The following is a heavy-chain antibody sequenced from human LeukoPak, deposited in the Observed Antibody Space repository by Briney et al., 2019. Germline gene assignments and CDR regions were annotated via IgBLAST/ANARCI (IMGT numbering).Heavy chain of an antibody. J-gene: IGHJ4*02. CDR3: ASKETSYDIFRIDY. D-gene: IGHD3-9*01. CDR1: GGPISSSSYY. CDR2: IYYSGST. Sequence: SETLSLTCTVSGGPISSSSYYWGWIRQPPGKGLEWIGSIYYSGSTYYNPSLKSRVTISVDTSKNQFSLKLSSVTAADTAVYYCASKETSYDIFRIDYWGQGTLVTVSS. V-gene: IGHV4-39*01.